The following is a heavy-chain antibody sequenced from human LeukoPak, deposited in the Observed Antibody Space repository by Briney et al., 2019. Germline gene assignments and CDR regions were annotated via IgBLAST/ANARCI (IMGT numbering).Heavy chain of an antibody. CDR1: GGSISSSSYY. Sequence: SETLSLTCTVSGGSISSSSYYWGWIRQPPGKGLEWIGSVYYSGSTYYNPSLKSRVTISVDTSKNQCSLKLSSVTAAGTAVYYCARLGIAAGGYWGQGTLVTVSS. CDR3: ARLGIAAGGY. V-gene: IGHV4-39*01. CDR2: VYYSGST. D-gene: IGHD6-13*01. J-gene: IGHJ4*02.